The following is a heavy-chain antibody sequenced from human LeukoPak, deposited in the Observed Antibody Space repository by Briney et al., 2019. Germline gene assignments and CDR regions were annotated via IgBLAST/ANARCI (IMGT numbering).Heavy chain of an antibody. CDR1: GGSISSYY. CDR3: ARERVYCSGGSCYSFVLDY. CDR2: IYYSGST. D-gene: IGHD2-15*01. J-gene: IGHJ4*02. Sequence: SETLSLTCTVSGGSISSYYWSWTRQPPGKGLEWIGYIYYSGSTNYNPSLKSRVTISVDTSKNQFSLKLSSVTAADTAVYYCARERVYCSGGSCYSFVLDYWGQGTLVAVSS. V-gene: IGHV4-59*01.